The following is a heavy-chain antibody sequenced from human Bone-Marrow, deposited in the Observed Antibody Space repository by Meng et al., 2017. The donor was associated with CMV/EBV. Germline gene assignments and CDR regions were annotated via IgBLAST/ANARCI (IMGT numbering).Heavy chain of an antibody. V-gene: IGHV3-23*03. CDR1: GFTFSSYA. D-gene: IGHD2-2*01. J-gene: IGHJ4*02. CDR3: AKAETYCTSTSCYPYYFDY. CDR2: IYSGGSST. Sequence: GESLKISCAASGFTFSSYAMSWVRQAPGKGLEWVSVIYSGGSSTYYADSVKGRFTISRDNSKNTLYLQMNSLRAEDTAVYYCAKAETYCTSTSCYPYYFDYWGQGTLVTVSS.